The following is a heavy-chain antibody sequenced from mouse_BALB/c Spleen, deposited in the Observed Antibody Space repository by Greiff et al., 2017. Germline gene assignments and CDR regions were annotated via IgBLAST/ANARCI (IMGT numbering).Heavy chain of an antibody. CDR1: GDSITSGY. CDR2: ISYSGST. CDR3: ARGGGYDPYFDV. J-gene: IGHJ1*01. V-gene: IGHV3-8*02. D-gene: IGHD2-2*01. Sequence: EVQLQESGPSLVKPSQTLSLTCSVTGDSITSGYWNWIRKIPGNKLEYMGYISYSGSTYYNPSLKSRISITRDTSKNQYYLQLNSVTTEDTATYYCARGGGYDPYFDVWGEGTTVTVSS.